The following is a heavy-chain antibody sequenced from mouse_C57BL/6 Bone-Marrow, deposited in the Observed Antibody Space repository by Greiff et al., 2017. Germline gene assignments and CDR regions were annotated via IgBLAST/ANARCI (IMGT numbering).Heavy chain of an antibody. D-gene: IGHD3-1*01. J-gene: IGHJ2*01. V-gene: IGHV14-4*01. CDR2: IDPETGDT. CDR1: GFNIKDDY. CDR3: TLGGYYFDY. Sequence: EVQLQQSGAELVRPGASVTLSCTASGFNIKDDYMHWVKQRPEQGLEWIGWIDPETGDTEYASKFQGKATITADTSSNTAYLQLSSLTSEDTAVYYCTLGGYYFDYWGQGTTLTVSS.